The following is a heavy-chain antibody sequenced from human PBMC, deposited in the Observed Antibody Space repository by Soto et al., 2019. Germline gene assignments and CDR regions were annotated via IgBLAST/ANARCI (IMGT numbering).Heavy chain of an antibody. J-gene: IGHJ6*02. CDR2: ISGSGGST. CDR3: AKGQYDDILTGYYTGLKDV. D-gene: IGHD3-9*01. V-gene: IGHV3-23*01. CDR1: GFTFSTYA. Sequence: GGSLRLSCAASGFTFSTYATSWVRQAPGKGLEWVSTISGSGGSTYYADSVKGRFTISRDNSKNTLYLQMNSLRAEDTAVYFCAKGQYDDILTGYYTGLKDVWGQGTTVTVSS.